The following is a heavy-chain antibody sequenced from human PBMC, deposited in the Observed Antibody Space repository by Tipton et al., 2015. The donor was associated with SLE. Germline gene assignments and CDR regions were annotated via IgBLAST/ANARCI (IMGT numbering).Heavy chain of an antibody. CDR3: ARWRDGYNRDAFDI. Sequence: TLSLTCTVSGGSISSSSYYWSWIRQPPGKGLEWIGYIYYSGSTNYNPSLKSRVTISVDTAKNEFSLKLSSVTAADTAVYYCARWRDGYNRDAFDIWGQGTMVTFSS. V-gene: IGHV4-61*01. CDR2: IYYSGST. D-gene: IGHD5-24*01. J-gene: IGHJ3*02. CDR1: GGSISSSSYY.